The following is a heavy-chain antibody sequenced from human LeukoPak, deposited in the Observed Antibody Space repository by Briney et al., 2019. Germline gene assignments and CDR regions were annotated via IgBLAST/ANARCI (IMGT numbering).Heavy chain of an antibody. J-gene: IGHJ6*02. CDR3: ARDRGSIAAAPEAHYYYYGMDV. D-gene: IGHD6-13*01. Sequence: PSETLSLTCTVSGGSISSYYWSWIRQPPGKGLEWIGYIYYSGSTNYNPSLKSRVTISVDTSKNHFSLKLSSVTAAETAVYYCARDRGSIAAAPEAHYYYYGMDVWGQGTTVTVSS. CDR1: GGSISSYY. V-gene: IGHV4-59*01. CDR2: IYYSGST.